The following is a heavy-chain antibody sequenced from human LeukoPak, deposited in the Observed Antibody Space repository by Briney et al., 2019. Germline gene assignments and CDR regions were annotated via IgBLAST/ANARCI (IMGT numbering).Heavy chain of an antibody. J-gene: IGHJ4*02. Sequence: GGSLRLSCVVSGFTFSSYAMRWVRQAPGKGLEWVSAISGSGGSTYYADSVKGRFTISRDNSKNTLYLQMSSLRAEDTAIYYCAKIPYGGPDYWGQGSLVTVSS. V-gene: IGHV3-23*01. CDR3: AKIPYGGPDY. D-gene: IGHD4-23*01. CDR2: ISGSGGST. CDR1: GFTFSSYA.